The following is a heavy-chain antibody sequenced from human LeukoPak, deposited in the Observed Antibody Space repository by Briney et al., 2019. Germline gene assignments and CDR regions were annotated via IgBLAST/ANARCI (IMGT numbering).Heavy chain of an antibody. J-gene: IGHJ3*02. Sequence: PSETLSLTYTVSGDSISSYYWSWIRQPAGKGLEWIGRIYSSGSTDYNPSLKSRVTMSVDKSKNKVSLRLSSVTAADTAVYYCARGQRLYRVGPFDIWGQGTLATVSS. CDR2: IYSSGST. CDR3: ARGQRLYRVGPFDI. V-gene: IGHV4-4*07. CDR1: GDSISSYY. D-gene: IGHD2-8*01.